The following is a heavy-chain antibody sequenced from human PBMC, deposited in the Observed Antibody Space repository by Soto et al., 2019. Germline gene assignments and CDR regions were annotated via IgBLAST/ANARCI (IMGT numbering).Heavy chain of an antibody. D-gene: IGHD6-13*01. CDR1: GGSINSGGYY. Sequence: SETLSLTCTVSGGSINSGGYYWSWIRQHPGKGLEWIGYIYYSENTYYNPSLKSRVTISVDTSKNQFSLKLTSVTAADTAVYYCARWGAAAGTFDYWGQGTLVTVSS. CDR2: IYYSENT. J-gene: IGHJ4*02. CDR3: ARWGAAAGTFDY. V-gene: IGHV4-31*03.